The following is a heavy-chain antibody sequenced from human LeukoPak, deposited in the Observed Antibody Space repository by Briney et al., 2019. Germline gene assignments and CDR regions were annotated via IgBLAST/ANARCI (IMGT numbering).Heavy chain of an antibody. D-gene: IGHD6-19*01. CDR2: ISAYNGNT. V-gene: IGHV1-18*01. CDR3: ARSPRGYSSGRDNWFDP. J-gene: IGHJ5*02. CDR1: GYTFTSYG. Sequence: GASVKVSCKASGYTFTSYGISWVRQAPGQGLEWMGWISAYNGNTNYAQKLQGRVTMTTDTSTSTAYMELRSLRSDDTAVYYCARSPRGYSSGRDNWFDPWGQGALVTVSS.